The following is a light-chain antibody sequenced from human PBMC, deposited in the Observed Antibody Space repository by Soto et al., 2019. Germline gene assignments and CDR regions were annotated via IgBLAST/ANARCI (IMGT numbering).Light chain of an antibody. V-gene: IGKV1-12*01. Sequence: DIQMTQSPSSVSASVGDRVSITCRASQGISSWLAWYQQKPGRAPKLLIYTVSTLQSGVPSRFRGTQSGKDYTHTISSQQAEDVPTSSCQQPNSFPLTFGGGTKVEI. CDR2: TVS. J-gene: IGKJ4*01. CDR1: QGISSW. CDR3: QQPNSFPLT.